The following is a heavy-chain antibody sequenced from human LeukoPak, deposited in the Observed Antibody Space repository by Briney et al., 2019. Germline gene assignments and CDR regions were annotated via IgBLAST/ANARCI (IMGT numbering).Heavy chain of an antibody. D-gene: IGHD4-11*01. CDR1: GFTFSSYG. CDR3: AKDGTMTTVTPAEYFQH. V-gene: IGHV3-23*01. CDR2: ISGSGGST. J-gene: IGHJ1*01. Sequence: GGSLRLSCAASGFTFSSYGMHWVRQAPGKGLEWVSAISGSGGSTYYADSVKGRFTISRDNSKNTLYLQMNSLRAEDTAVYYCAKDGTMTTVTPAEYFQHWGQGTLVTVSS.